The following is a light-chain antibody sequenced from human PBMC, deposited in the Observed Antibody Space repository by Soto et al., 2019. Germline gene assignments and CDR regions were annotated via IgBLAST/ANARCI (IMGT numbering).Light chain of an antibody. CDR1: QSVLYSSNNKNY. Sequence: IVMTQSPDSLAVSLGERATINCKSSQSVLYSSNNKNYLAWYQQRPGQPPKLLIYWASTRESVVPDRFSGSGSGTDFTLTITSLQAEDVAVYYCQQYDSTPPTFGQGTKLEIK. CDR2: WAS. CDR3: QQYDSTPPT. V-gene: IGKV4-1*01. J-gene: IGKJ2*01.